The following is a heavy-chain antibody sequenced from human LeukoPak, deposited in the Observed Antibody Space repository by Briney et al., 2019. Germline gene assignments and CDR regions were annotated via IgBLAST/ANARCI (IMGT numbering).Heavy chain of an antibody. CDR1: GYTFTGYY. CDR3: ARDRRYDILTGSLIWDFDY. D-gene: IGHD3-9*01. Sequence: ASVKVSCKASGYTFTGYYMHWVRQAPGQGLEWMGGINPNSGGTNYAQKFQGRVTMTRDTSISTAYMELSRLRSDDTAVYYCARDRRYDILTGSLIWDFDYWGQGTLVTVSS. CDR2: INPNSGGT. V-gene: IGHV1-2*02. J-gene: IGHJ4*02.